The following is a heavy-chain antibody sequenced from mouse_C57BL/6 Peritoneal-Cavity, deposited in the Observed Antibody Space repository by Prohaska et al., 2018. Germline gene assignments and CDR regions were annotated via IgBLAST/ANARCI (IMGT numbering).Heavy chain of an antibody. D-gene: IGHD1-1*02. CDR3: VRYGGYWYFDV. V-gene: IGHV11-2*01. J-gene: IGHJ1*03. Sequence: EVQLLETGGGLVQPGGSRGLSCEGSGFTFSGFWMSWVRQTPGKTLEWIGDITSDGSAINYAPSIKDRFTIFRDNDKSTLYLQMSNVRSEDTATYFCVRYGGYWYFDVWGTGTTVTVSS. CDR2: ITSDGSAI. CDR1: GFTFSGFW.